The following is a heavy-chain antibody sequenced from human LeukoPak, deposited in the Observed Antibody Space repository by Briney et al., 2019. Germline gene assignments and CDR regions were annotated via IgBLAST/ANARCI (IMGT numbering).Heavy chain of an antibody. J-gene: IGHJ5*02. CDR3: AREFGQWHH. Sequence: GGSLRLYCAASGFTFSSHWMHWVRQAPGKGLVWVSRINSDGSSTSYADSVKGRFTISRDNAKNSLYLQMNSLRVEDTAVYYCAREFGQWHHWGQGTLVTVSS. CDR2: INSDGSST. D-gene: IGHD6-19*01. CDR1: GFTFSSHW. V-gene: IGHV3-74*01.